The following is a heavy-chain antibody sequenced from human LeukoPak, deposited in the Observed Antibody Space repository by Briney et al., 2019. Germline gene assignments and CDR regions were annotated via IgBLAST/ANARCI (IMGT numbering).Heavy chain of an antibody. CDR3: ARGGVVAAADY. J-gene: IGHJ4*02. V-gene: IGHV3-74*01. D-gene: IGHD6-13*01. CDR1: GFTFSSHW. Sequence: GGSLRLSCAASGFTFSSHWMFWVRQAPGKGLVWVSLSGSDGSITTYADSVKGRFTMSRDNAKNTLYLQMNSLRAEDTAVYYCARGGVVAAADYWGQGTLVTVSS. CDR2: SGSDGSIT.